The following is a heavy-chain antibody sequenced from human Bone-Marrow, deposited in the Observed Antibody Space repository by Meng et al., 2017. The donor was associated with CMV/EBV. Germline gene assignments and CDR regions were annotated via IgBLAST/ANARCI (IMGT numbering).Heavy chain of an antibody. V-gene: IGHV4-34*01. CDR2: INHSGST. Sequence: SQTLSLTCAVYGGSFSGYYWSWIRQPPGKGLEWIGEINHSGSTNYNPSLKSRVTISVDTSKNQFSLKLSSVTAAGTAVYCCARGRGNYYYYYGMDVWGQGTTVTVSS. CDR3: ARGRGNYYYYYGMDV. D-gene: IGHD3-16*01. CDR1: GGSFSGYY. J-gene: IGHJ6*02.